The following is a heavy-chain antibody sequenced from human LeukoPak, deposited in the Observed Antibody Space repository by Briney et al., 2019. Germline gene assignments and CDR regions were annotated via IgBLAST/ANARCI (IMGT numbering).Heavy chain of an antibody. V-gene: IGHV1-2*02. D-gene: IGHD1-26*01. CDR2: INPNSGGT. CDR3: ARDHSGSYYGAGY. J-gene: IGHJ4*02. CDR1: GYTFTGYY. Sequence: GASVKVSCKASGYTFTGYYMHWVRQAPGQGHEWMGWINPNSGGTNYAQKFQGRVTMTRDTAISTAYMELSRLRSDDTAVYYCARDHSGSYYGAGYWGQETLDTVSS.